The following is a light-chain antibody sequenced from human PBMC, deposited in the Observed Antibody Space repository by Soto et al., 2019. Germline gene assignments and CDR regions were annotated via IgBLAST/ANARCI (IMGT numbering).Light chain of an antibody. Sequence: DIQMTQSPSSLSASVGDRVIITCRASQSITSYLNWYQQKPGKAPNLLIYAASSLQSGVPSRFSGSGSGTDFTLTISSLQPEDFATYYCHQSYSTPAFGGGTKVEIK. J-gene: IGKJ4*01. CDR1: QSITSY. V-gene: IGKV1-39*01. CDR2: AAS. CDR3: HQSYSTPA.